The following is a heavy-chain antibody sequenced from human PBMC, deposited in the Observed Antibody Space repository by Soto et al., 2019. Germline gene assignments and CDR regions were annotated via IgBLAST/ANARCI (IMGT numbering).Heavy chain of an antibody. CDR1: GFTFSSYA. D-gene: IGHD3-10*01. CDR3: AKDKLWFGELLYMDV. CDR2: ISGSGGST. V-gene: IGHV3-23*01. J-gene: IGHJ6*03. Sequence: GGSLRLSCAASGFTFSSYAMSWVRQAPGKGLEWVSAISGSGGSTYYADSVKGRFTISRDNSKNTLYLQMNSLRAEDTAVYYCAKDKLWFGELLYMDVWGKGTTVTVSS.